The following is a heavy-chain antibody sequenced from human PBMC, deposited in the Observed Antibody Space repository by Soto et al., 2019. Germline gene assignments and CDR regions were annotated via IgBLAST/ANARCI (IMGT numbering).Heavy chain of an antibody. CDR2: IIPVFGTP. CDR3: ARGDATKIVVTTYSAMDG. D-gene: IGHD3-22*01. Sequence: QVQLVQSGAEVKKPGSSVKVSCTASGGSLSNFGISWVRQAPGHGLEWMGAIIPVFGTPNYAQKFQDRVTITADESTTTVYMEVRSLTSEDTAVYYCARGDATKIVVTTYSAMDGWGQGTTVNVSS. J-gene: IGHJ6*02. CDR1: GGSLSNFG. V-gene: IGHV1-69*12.